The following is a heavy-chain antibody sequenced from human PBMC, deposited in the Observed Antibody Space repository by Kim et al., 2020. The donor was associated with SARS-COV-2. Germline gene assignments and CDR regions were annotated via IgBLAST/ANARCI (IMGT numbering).Heavy chain of an antibody. CDR3: ARGHSGYDYSVLHFQH. D-gene: IGHD5-12*01. J-gene: IGHJ1*01. V-gene: IGHV1-18*04. CDR2: ISAYNGNT. Sequence: ASVKVSCKASGYSFTSYGISWVRQAPGQGLEWMGWISAYNGNTNYAQKLQGRVTMTTDTSTSTAYMELRSLRSDDTAVYYCARGHSGYDYSVLHFQHWGQGTLVTVSS. CDR1: GYSFTSYG.